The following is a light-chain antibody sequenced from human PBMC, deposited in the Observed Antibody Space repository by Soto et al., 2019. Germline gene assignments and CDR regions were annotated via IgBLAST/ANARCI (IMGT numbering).Light chain of an antibody. Sequence: EIVLTPSPGTLSLSPGERATLSCKTSQSVSTFLAWYQQKPGQAPRLLISDASSRATGIPDRFSGSGSGTDFTLTISRLEPEDFAVYYCQQYDSLPQAFGQGTKVDIK. V-gene: IGKV3-20*01. CDR1: QSVSTF. J-gene: IGKJ1*01. CDR3: QQYDSLPQA. CDR2: DAS.